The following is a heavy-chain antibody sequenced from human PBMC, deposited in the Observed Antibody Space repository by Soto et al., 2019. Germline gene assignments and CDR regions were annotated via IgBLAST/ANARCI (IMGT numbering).Heavy chain of an antibody. J-gene: IGHJ4*02. V-gene: IGHV4-4*02. CDR3: ARDYDGFDY. CDR1: SVSITSSNW. D-gene: IGHD3-16*01. CDR2: ISHSGTV. Sequence: SETLSLTCDVSSVSITSSNWWTWVRQPPGKGLEWLGKISHSGTVNYNATLRSRVTISVDKPKNQLSLKLMSVTAADTAVYYCARDYDGFDYWGPGTLVTVSS.